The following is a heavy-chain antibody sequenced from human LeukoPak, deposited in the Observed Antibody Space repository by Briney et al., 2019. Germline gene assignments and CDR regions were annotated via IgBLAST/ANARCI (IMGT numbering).Heavy chain of an antibody. CDR1: GFTFSSYA. CDR2: ISGSGGGT. J-gene: IGHJ4*02. D-gene: IGHD1-26*01. CDR3: AKDLGRYRNNYFDY. V-gene: IGHV3-23*01. Sequence: GGTLRLSCAASGFTFSSYAMSWVRQAPEKGLEWVSTISGSGGGTYYADSVKGRFTISRDDSKNTLYLQMNSLRAEDTAVYYCAKDLGRYRNNYFDYWGQGTLVTVSS.